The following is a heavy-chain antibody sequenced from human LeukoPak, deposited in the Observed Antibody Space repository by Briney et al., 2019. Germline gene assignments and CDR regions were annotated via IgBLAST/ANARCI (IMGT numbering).Heavy chain of an antibody. V-gene: IGHV3-30*18. CDR1: GFTFSSYG. CDR3: AKEMTTVTTFSLDY. D-gene: IGHD4-17*01. Sequence: GGSLRLSCAASGFTFSSYGMHWVRQAPGKGLEWEAVISYDGSNKYYADSVKGRFTISRDNSKNTLYLQMNSLRAEDTAVYYCAKEMTTVTTFSLDYWGQGTLVTVSS. CDR2: ISYDGSNK. J-gene: IGHJ4*02.